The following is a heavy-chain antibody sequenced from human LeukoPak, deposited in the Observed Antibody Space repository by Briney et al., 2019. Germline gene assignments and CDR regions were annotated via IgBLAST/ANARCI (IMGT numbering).Heavy chain of an antibody. J-gene: IGHJ4*02. CDR2: IYYSGST. Sequence: SETLSLTCTVSGGSISSGGYYWSWIRQHPGKGLEWIGYIYYSGSTYYNPSLKSRVTISVDTSKNQFSLKLSSVTAADTAVYYCARVPSRYCSSTSCFSFDYWGQGTLVTVSS. D-gene: IGHD2-2*01. CDR1: GGSISSGGYY. CDR3: ARVPSRYCSSTSCFSFDY. V-gene: IGHV4-31*03.